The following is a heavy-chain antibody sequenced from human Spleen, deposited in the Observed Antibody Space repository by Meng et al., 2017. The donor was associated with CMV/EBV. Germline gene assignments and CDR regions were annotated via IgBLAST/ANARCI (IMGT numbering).Heavy chain of an antibody. J-gene: IGHJ5*02. D-gene: IGHD6-6*01. CDR2: VSASGGLT. CDR3: AKVSSGGFDP. V-gene: IGHV3-23*01. Sequence: GESLKISCSVSGFTFTRYAMTWVRQAPGKGLDWVAGVSASGGLTYYADSVEGRFTISRDNSKNTLYLQMNSLRAEDTAVYYCAKVSSGGFDPWGQGTLVTRLL. CDR1: GFTFTRYA.